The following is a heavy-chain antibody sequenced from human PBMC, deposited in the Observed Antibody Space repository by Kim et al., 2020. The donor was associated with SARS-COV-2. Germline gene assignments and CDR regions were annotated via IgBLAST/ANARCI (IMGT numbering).Heavy chain of an antibody. Sequence: GGSLRLSCAASGFTFSSYSMNWVRQAPGKGLEWVSYISSSSSTIYYADSVKGRFTISRDNAKNSLYLQMNSLRDEDTAVYYCARADLLSTYYYYGMDVWGQGTTVTVSS. CDR3: ARADLLSTYYYYGMDV. V-gene: IGHV3-48*02. CDR1: GFTFSSYS. CDR2: ISSSSSTI. J-gene: IGHJ6*02. D-gene: IGHD3-3*01.